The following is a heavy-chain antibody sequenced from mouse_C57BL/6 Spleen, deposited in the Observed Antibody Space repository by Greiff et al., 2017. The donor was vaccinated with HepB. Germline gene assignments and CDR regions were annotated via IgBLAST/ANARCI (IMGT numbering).Heavy chain of an antibody. CDR2: ISDGGSYT. Sequence: EVQLQESGGGLVKPGGSLKLSCAASGFTFSSYAMSWVRQTPEKRLEWVATISDGGSYTYYPDNVKGRFTTSRDNAKNNLYLQMSHLKSEDTAMYYCARDPTGYYAMDYWGQGTSVTVAS. D-gene: IGHD4-1*02. CDR3: ARDPTGYYAMDY. J-gene: IGHJ4*01. CDR1: GFTFSSYA. V-gene: IGHV5-4*01.